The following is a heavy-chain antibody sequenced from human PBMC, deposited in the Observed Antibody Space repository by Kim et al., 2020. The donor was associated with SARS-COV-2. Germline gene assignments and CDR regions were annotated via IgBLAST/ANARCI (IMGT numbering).Heavy chain of an antibody. CDR2: ISYDGSNK. J-gene: IGHJ6*02. CDR3: ARDSGSYMSYYYYGMDV. Sequence: GGSLRLSCAASGFTFSSYAMHWVRQAPGKGLEWVAVISYDGSNKYYADSVKGRFTISRDNSKNTLYLQMNSLRAEDTAVYYCARDSGSYMSYYYYGMDVWGQGTTVTVSS. CDR1: GFTFSSYA. D-gene: IGHD1-26*01. V-gene: IGHV3-30-3*01.